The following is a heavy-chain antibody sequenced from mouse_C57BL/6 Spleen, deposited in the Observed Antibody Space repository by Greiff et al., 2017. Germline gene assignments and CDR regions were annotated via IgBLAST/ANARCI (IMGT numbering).Heavy chain of an antibody. D-gene: IGHD3-3*01. Sequence: EVKLQESGGDLVKPGGSLKLSCAASGFTFSSYGMSWVRQTPDKRLEWVATISSGGSYTYYPDSVKGRFTISRDNAKNTLYLQMSSLKSEDTAMYYCARHGGTHWYFDVWGTGTTVTVSS. CDR3: ARHGGTHWYFDV. V-gene: IGHV5-6*01. CDR2: ISSGGSYT. J-gene: IGHJ1*03. CDR1: GFTFSSYG.